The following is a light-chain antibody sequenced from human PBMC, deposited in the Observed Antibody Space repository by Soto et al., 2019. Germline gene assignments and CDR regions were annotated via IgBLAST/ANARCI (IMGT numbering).Light chain of an antibody. CDR2: GAS. V-gene: IGKV3-15*01. CDR3: QRYNAWPIT. J-gene: IGKJ5*01. CDR1: QSVSSN. Sequence: EIVMTQSPATLSVSPGDRATLSCRAGQSVSSNLAWYQQKPGQAPRLLIYGASTRATGIPARFSGSGSGTDFTLTISSLQSEDFPVYYCQRYNAWPITFGQGTRLDMK.